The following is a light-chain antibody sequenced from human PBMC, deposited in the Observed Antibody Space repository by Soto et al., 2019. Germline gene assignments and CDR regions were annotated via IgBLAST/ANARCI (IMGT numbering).Light chain of an antibody. CDR2: GAS. V-gene: IGKV3-15*01. J-gene: IGKJ2*01. CDR1: QSINSE. Sequence: EIVMTQSPATLSLSPGERAALSCRASQSINSELAWYQQKPGQPPRLLIYGASTRATGVPARFTGSESCSEFTLTISGLQSEDFAVYYCQQGQNWPLTFGQGTRLEI. CDR3: QQGQNWPLT.